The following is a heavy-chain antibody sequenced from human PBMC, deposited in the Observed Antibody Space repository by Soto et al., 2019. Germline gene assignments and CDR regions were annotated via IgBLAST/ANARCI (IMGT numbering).Heavy chain of an antibody. D-gene: IGHD3-9*01. J-gene: IGHJ4*02. CDR2: ISSSSSTI. CDR3: ARAGSDGILTGYIDY. CDR1: GFTFSSYS. V-gene: IGHV3-48*02. Sequence: EVQLVESGGGLVQPGGSLRLSCAASGFTFSSYSMNWVRQAPGKGLEWVSYISSSSSTIYYADSVKGRFTISRDNAKNSLYLQMNSLRDEDTAVYYCARAGSDGILTGYIDYWGQGTLVTVSS.